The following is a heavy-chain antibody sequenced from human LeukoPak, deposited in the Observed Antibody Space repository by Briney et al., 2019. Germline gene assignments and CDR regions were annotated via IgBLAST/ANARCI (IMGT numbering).Heavy chain of an antibody. J-gene: IGHJ3*02. Sequence: GGSLRLSCAASGFTFDDYGMSWVRQAPGKGLEWVSGINWNGGSTGYADSVKGRFTISRDNAKNSLYLQMNSLRADDTALYYCSAAPMDDAFDIWGQGTMVTVSS. V-gene: IGHV3-20*04. CDR3: SAAPMDDAFDI. CDR2: INWNGGST. D-gene: IGHD6-25*01. CDR1: GFTFDDYG.